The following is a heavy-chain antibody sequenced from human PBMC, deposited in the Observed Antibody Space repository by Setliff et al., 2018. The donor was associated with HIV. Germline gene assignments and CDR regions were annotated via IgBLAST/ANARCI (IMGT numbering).Heavy chain of an antibody. CDR1: GYSVSSGYY. D-gene: IGHD3-16*01. Sequence: SETLSLTCIVSGYSVSSGYYWGWIRQPPGKGLQWIGAMYDSGTTYYNPSLKSRVTMSVDASRNRFSLKLSSVTAADTAIYYCARHQKVSFMSDHWGQGMLVTVSS. V-gene: IGHV4-38-2*02. CDR2: MYDSGTT. J-gene: IGHJ4*02. CDR3: ARHQKVSFMSDH.